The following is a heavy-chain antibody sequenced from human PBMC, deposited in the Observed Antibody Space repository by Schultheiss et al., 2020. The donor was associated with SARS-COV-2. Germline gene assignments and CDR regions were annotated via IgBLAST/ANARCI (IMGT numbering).Heavy chain of an antibody. CDR1: GFTFSNYA. CDR3: ARDRGYDFWSGYSYYYYYYMDV. Sequence: GESLKISCAASGFTFSNYAMSWVRQPPGKGPEWVSGTSATGGSTYYADSVKGRFTISRDNAKNSLYLQMNSLRAEDTAVYYCARDRGYDFWSGYSYYYYYYMDVWGKGTTVTVSS. V-gene: IGHV3-23*01. D-gene: IGHD3-3*01. J-gene: IGHJ6*03. CDR2: TSATGGST.